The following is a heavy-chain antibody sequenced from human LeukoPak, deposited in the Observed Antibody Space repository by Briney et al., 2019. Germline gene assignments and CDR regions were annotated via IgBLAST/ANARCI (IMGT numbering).Heavy chain of an antibody. CDR3: ARAYDSSGYYFDY. V-gene: IGHV4-30-4*01. CDR2: IYHSGST. CDR1: GGSISSGDYY. J-gene: IGHJ4*02. Sequence: SQTLSLTCTVSGGSISSGDYYWSWIRQPPGKGLEWIGYIYHSGSTYYNPSLKSRVTMSVDTSKNQFSLKLSSVTAADTAVYYCARAYDSSGYYFDYWGQGTLVTVSS. D-gene: IGHD3-22*01.